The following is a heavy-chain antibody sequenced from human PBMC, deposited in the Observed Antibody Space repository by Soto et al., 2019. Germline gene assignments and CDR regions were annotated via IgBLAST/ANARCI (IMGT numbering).Heavy chain of an antibody. V-gene: IGHV1-69*13. CDR1: GGTFSSYA. J-gene: IGHJ6*02. D-gene: IGHD3-3*01. CDR3: SLRFLEDDSGYYYYGMDG. CDR2: IIPIFGTA. Sequence: SVKVSCTASGGTFSSYAISWVRQAPGQGLEWMGGIIPIFGTANYAQKFQGRVTITADESTSTAYMELSSLRSEDTAVYYCSLRFLEDDSGYYYYGMDGWGQGNTVTVS.